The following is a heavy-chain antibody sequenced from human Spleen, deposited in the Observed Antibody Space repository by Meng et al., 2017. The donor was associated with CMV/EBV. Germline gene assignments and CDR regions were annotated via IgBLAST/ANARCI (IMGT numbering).Heavy chain of an antibody. J-gene: IGHJ4*02. CDR3: ARLTIVVVPAAIYPGYYFDY. CDR2: IYYSGST. D-gene: IGHD2-2*02. V-gene: IGHV4-39*07. Sequence: YYWGWIRQPPGKVLKWIGSIYYSGSTYYNPSLKSRVTISVDTSKNQFSLKLSSVTAADTAVYYCARLTIVVVPAAIYPGYYFDYWGQGTLVTVSS. CDR1: YY.